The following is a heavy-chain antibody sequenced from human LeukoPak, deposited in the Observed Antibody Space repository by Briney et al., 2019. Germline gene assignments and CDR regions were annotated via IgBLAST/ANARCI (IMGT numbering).Heavy chain of an antibody. D-gene: IGHD6-19*01. V-gene: IGHV3-33*01. Sequence: GGSLRLSCAASGFTFSSYGMHWVRQAPGKGLEWVAVIWYDGSNKYYADSVKGRSTISRDNSKNTLYLQMNSLRAEDTAVYYCARDLRKFQWLPSYFDYWGQGTLVTVSS. CDR1: GFTFSSYG. CDR2: IWYDGSNK. CDR3: ARDLRKFQWLPSYFDY. J-gene: IGHJ4*02.